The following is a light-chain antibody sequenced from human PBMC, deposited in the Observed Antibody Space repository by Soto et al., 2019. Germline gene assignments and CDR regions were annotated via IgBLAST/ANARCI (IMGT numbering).Light chain of an antibody. V-gene: IGKV3-20*01. CDR3: QQYGSSPYT. Sequence: EIVLTQSPGTLSLSPGERATLSCRASQSVSSSYLAWYQQKPGQAPRLLIYGASSRATGIPDRFSGSGSGTDFTVNISRLEPEDFAVYYCQQYGSSPYTLGQGTRLEIK. CDR2: GAS. J-gene: IGKJ2*01. CDR1: QSVSSSY.